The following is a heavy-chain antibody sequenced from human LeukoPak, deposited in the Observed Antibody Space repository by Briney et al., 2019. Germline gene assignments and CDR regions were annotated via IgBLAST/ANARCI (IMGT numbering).Heavy chain of an antibody. V-gene: IGHV1-18*01. CDR1: GYTFRSYG. CDR3: ARGRQLHLGELFPFAEFFQP. CDR2: ISVHNGNT. Sequence: ASVKVSCKASGYTFRSYGISWVRQAPGQGLEWMGWISVHNGNTKYVQKFQGRVTMTTDTSTTTAYMELRSLSSDDTAVYYCARGRQLHLGELFPFAEFFQPWGQGTLVTVFS. D-gene: IGHD3-16*01. J-gene: IGHJ1*01.